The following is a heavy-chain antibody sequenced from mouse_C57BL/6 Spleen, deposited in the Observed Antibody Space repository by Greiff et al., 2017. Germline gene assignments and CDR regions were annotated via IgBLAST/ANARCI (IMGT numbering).Heavy chain of an antibody. D-gene: IGHD1-1*01. CDR3: ARPYGSSFYFDY. J-gene: IGHJ2*01. CDR2: INPSNGGT. Sequence: QVQLKQPGTELVKPGASVKLSCKASGYTFTSYWMHWVKQRPGQGLEWIGNINPSNGGTNYNEKFKSKATLTVDKSSSTAYMQLSSLTSEDAAVYYCARPYGSSFYFDYWGQGTTLTVSS. CDR1: GYTFTSYW. V-gene: IGHV1-53*01.